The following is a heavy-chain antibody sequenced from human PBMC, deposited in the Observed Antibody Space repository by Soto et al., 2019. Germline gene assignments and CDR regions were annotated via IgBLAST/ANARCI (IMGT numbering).Heavy chain of an antibody. CDR2: ISGGGGST. Sequence: EVQLLESGGGLVQPGGSLRLSCAASGFTFSSYAMSWVRQAPGEGLEWVSAISGGGGSTYYADSVKGRFTIYRDNSKNSLYLQMNSLRAEDTAVYYCARVGGTDIVVVPAEFDYWGQGTLVTVSS. J-gene: IGHJ4*02. D-gene: IGHD2-2*01. CDR1: GFTFSSYA. CDR3: ARVGGTDIVVVPAEFDY. V-gene: IGHV3-23*01.